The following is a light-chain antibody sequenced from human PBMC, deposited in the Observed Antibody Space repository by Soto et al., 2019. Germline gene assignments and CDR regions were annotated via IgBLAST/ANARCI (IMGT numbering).Light chain of an antibody. CDR3: QQYINWPRT. CDR2: VAS. J-gene: IGKJ2*01. CDR1: QSVSSN. V-gene: IGKV3-15*01. Sequence: EIVMTQSPATLSVSPGETATLSCRASQSVSSNLAWYQQKPGQAPRLLIYVASTRATGIPARFTGSGSGTEFTLTISSLQSEDFAVYYCQQYINWPRTFGQGTQLEIK.